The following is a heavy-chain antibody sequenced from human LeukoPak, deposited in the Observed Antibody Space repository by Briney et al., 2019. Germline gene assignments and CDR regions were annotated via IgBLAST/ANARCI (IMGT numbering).Heavy chain of an antibody. D-gene: IGHD4-11*01. Sequence: GGSLRLSCAASGFTFSIYAMSWVRQAPGKGLQWVSSITSRGESTWYVDSVKGRFTITRDNSENTLYLQMNSLRAEDTAVYYCARSNHGCHDYWGQGTLVTVSS. V-gene: IGHV3-23*01. J-gene: IGHJ4*02. CDR2: ITSRGEST. CDR1: GFTFSIYA. CDR3: ARSNHGCHDY.